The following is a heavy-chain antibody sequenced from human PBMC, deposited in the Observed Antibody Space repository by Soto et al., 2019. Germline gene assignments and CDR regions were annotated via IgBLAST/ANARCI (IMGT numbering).Heavy chain of an antibody. Sequence: SLRLSCAASEFTFSNYAMSWVRQAPGKGLEWVSGIFWNSGGVGYADSVKGRFTIFRDKAKNSLYLQMNSLRAEDTALYYCTKDMTAGGADVWGKGTTVTVSS. D-gene: IGHD2-21*01. CDR1: EFTFSNYA. J-gene: IGHJ6*04. CDR2: IFWNSGGV. V-gene: IGHV3-9*01. CDR3: TKDMTAGGADV.